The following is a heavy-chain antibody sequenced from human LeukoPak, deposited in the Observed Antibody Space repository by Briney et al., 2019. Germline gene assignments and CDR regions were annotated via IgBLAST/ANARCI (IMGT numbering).Heavy chain of an antibody. CDR3: ARPDCSSTSCYTIDY. CDR2: ISSNGGST. V-gene: IGHV3-64*01. Sequence: GGSLRLSCAASGFTLSNYAMHWVRQTPGKGLEYVSAISSNGGSTYYANSVKGRFTISRDNSKNTLYLQMGSLRAEDMAVYYCARPDCSSTSCYTIDYWGQGTLVTVSS. D-gene: IGHD2-2*02. CDR1: GFTLSNYA. J-gene: IGHJ4*02.